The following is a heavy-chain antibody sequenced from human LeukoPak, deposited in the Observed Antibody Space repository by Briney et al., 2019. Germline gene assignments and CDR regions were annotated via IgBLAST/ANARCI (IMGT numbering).Heavy chain of an antibody. CDR1: DYSISSGYY. Sequence: SETLSLTCAVSDYSISSGYYWGWIRQPPGKGLEWIGSIYHTGNTFYNPSLKSRVSMSVDTSKNQFSLKLTSVTAADTAVYYCARHYYYGKYYFDYWGQGTLVTVSS. CDR3: ARHYYYGKYYFDY. D-gene: IGHD3-10*01. V-gene: IGHV4-38-2*01. CDR2: IYHTGNT. J-gene: IGHJ4*02.